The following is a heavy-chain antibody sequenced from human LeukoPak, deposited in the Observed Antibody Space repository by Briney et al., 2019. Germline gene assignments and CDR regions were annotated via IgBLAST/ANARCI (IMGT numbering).Heavy chain of an antibody. J-gene: IGHJ6*03. CDR3: ARGTEYQPLLYPYYYYYYYMDV. CDR1: GFTFSSYE. D-gene: IGHD2-2*02. CDR2: ISSSGSTI. V-gene: IGHV3-48*03. Sequence: GGSLRLSCAASGFTFSSYEMNWVRQAPGKGLEWVSYISSSGSTIYYADSVKGRFTISRDNAKNSLYLQMNSLRAEDTAVYYCARGTEYQPLLYPYYYYYYYMDVWGKGTTVTISS.